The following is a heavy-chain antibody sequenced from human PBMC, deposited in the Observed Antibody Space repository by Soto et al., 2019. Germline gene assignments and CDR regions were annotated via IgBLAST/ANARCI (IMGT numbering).Heavy chain of an antibody. Sequence: EVQLVESGGGLVQPGGSLRLSCAASGFTFSSYWMHWVRQAPGKGLVWVSRINSDGSSTSYADSVKGRFTMSRDNAKKTLYLQMNSLRAEDTAVYYCVRTSLVVAAATREDYWGQGTLVTVSS. CDR1: GFTFSSYW. CDR2: INSDGSST. J-gene: IGHJ4*02. CDR3: VRTSLVVAAATREDY. D-gene: IGHD2-15*01. V-gene: IGHV3-74*01.